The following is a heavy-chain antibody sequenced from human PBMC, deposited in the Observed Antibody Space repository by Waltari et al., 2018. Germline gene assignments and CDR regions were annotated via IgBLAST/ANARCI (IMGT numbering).Heavy chain of an antibody. CDR2: VNGGGTK. V-gene: IGHV3-23*01. J-gene: IGHJ4*02. CDR3: AKVMGRYCSGGSCYLDY. D-gene: IGHD2-15*01. CDR1: GFTFVNYA. Sequence: EVQVLESGGGLVQPGGSLRLSCAATGFTFVNYAMSWVRQAPGQGLQWISAVNGGGTKYYADSVKGRFTISRDNSKNTLYLQMNSLRAEDTALYYCAKVMGRYCSGGSCYLDYWGQGTLVTVSS.